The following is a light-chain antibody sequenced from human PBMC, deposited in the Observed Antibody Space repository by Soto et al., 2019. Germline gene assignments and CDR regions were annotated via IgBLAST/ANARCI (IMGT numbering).Light chain of an antibody. CDR1: SSDVGGYNY. CDR2: DVS. J-gene: IGLJ2*01. V-gene: IGLV2-14*01. Sequence: QSALTQPASVYGSPGQSITISCTGTSSDVGGYNYVSWYQQHPGKAPKLMIYDVSNRPSGGSNRFSGSKSGNTASLTISGLQAEDEADYYCSSYTSSSTLDVVFGGGTKLTVL. CDR3: SSYTSSSTLDVV.